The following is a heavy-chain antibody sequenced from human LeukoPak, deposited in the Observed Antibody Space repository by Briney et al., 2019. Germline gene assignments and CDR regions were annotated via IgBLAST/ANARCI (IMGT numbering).Heavy chain of an antibody. J-gene: IGHJ5*02. CDR1: GYTFTSYY. V-gene: IGHV1-46*01. CDR2: INPSGGST. D-gene: IGHD5-18*01. CDR3: ARGRKTAPKNNWFDP. Sequence: ASVKVSCKASGYTFTSYYMHWLRQAPGQGLEWMGIINPSGGSTSYAQKFQGRVTMTRDMSTSTVYMELSSLRSEDTAVYYCARGRKTAPKNNWFDPWGQGTLVTVSS.